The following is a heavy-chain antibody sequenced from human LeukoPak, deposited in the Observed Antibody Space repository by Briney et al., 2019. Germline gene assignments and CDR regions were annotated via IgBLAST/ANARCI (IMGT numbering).Heavy chain of an antibody. Sequence: PGGSLRLSCAASGFTFDDYAMHWVRQAPGKGLEWVSGISWNSGSIGYADSVKGRFTISRDNAKNSLYLQMNSLRAEDTALYYCAKEGRHSYYGSGRSSNDAFDIWGQGAMVTVSS. CDR3: AKEGRHSYYGSGRSSNDAFDI. D-gene: IGHD3-10*01. J-gene: IGHJ3*02. CDR1: GFTFDDYA. V-gene: IGHV3-9*01. CDR2: ISWNSGSI.